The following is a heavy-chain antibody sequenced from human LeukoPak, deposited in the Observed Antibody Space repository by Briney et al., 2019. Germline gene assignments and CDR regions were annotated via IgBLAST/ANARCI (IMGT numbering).Heavy chain of an antibody. D-gene: IGHD5-24*01. Sequence: SVKVSCKASGGTFSSYAISWVRQAPGQGLEWMGGNIPIFGTANYAQKFQGRVTITTDESTSTAYMELSSLRSEDTAVYYCARGVEMATTTGFDYWGQGTLVTVSS. CDR1: GGTFSSYA. CDR3: ARGVEMATTTGFDY. CDR2: NIPIFGTA. V-gene: IGHV1-69*05. J-gene: IGHJ4*02.